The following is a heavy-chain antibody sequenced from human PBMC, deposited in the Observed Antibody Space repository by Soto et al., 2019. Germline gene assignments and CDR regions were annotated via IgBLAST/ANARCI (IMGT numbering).Heavy chain of an antibody. Sequence: QVQLQQWGAGLLKPSETLSLTCAVYGGSFSGYYWSWIRQPPGTGLEWIGEINHSGSTNYNPSLKSRVTISVDTSKIQFALKLAAVTATDTALDYCARDKITGLFDYWGQGTLGTVSS. CDR1: GGSFSGYY. D-gene: IGHD2-8*02. J-gene: IGHJ4*02. V-gene: IGHV4-34*01. CDR2: INHSGST. CDR3: ARDKITGLFDY.